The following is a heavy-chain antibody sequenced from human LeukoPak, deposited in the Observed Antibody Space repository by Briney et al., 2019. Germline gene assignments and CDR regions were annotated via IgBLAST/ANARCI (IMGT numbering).Heavy chain of an antibody. CDR1: GGSLTGYS. CDR2: INQVEKT. CDR3: ARGRATPSRLFFDYYFMDV. J-gene: IGHJ6*03. Sequence: ASETLSLTCAVHGGSLTGYSWAWVRQSPGEGLEWIGVINQVEKTIYSPSLESRVSISLEASRNQFFLQLTSVAAADTAMYYCARGRATPSRLFFDYYFMDVWGPGTPVTVSS. D-gene: IGHD4-23*01. V-gene: IGHV4-34*01.